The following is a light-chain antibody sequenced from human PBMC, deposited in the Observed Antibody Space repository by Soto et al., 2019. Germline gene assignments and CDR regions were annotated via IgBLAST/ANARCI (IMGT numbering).Light chain of an antibody. J-gene: IGLJ1*01. CDR3: FSHRGGDSHV. V-gene: IGLV2-14*01. Sequence: QSALTQPASVSGSPGQSITISCTGTSSDVGAHNYVSWYQQYPGKAPKLMIYGVTNRPSGVSNRFSGSKTGNTASLTISGLQAEDEADYYCFSHRGGDSHVFGTGTKLTVL. CDR1: SSDVGAHNY. CDR2: GVT.